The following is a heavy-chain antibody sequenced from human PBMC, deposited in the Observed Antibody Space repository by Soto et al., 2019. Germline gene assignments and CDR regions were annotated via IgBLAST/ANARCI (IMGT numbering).Heavy chain of an antibody. CDR1: GYIFTNFY. Sequence: QVQLVQSGAEVKRPGASVKVSCKASGYIFTNFYIYWVRQAPGQGLEYIGIINPGGGATDYAQKFQGRVTITRATSTSTVYLELSILTYEDTAVYYCARWIVGALILWFYSWGQGTLVTVSS. D-gene: IGHD1-26*01. V-gene: IGHV1-46*01. CDR3: ARWIVGALILWFYS. CDR2: INPGGGAT. J-gene: IGHJ5*01.